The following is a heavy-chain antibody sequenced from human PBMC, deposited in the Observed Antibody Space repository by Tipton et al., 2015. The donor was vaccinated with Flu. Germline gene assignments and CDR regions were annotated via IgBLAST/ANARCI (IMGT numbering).Heavy chain of an antibody. CDR1: GFTFSNYY. CDR3: ARGRGLVGARAV. J-gene: IGHJ3*01. CDR2: ISRSGSPI. V-gene: IGHV3-11*04. D-gene: IGHD1-26*01. Sequence: SLRLSCAASGFTFSNYYMNWIRQAPGKGPEWLSYISRSGSPIYYADSVKGRFTISRDNAQNSVYLQMNSLRGDDTAVYYCARGRGLVGARAVWGQGTMVTVSS.